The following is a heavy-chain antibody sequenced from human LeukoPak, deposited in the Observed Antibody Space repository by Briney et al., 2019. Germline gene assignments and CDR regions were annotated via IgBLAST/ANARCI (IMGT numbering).Heavy chain of an antibody. V-gene: IGHV3-7*04. D-gene: IGHD2-15*01. CDR3: ARIFSGGPTGHAFDI. CDR1: GFTFGTYW. J-gene: IGHJ3*02. Sequence: GGSLRLSCAASGFTFGTYWMTWVRQAPGKGLELVANINQDGGEKWYVDSVKGRFTISRDNAKNSLYLQMNSLRAEDTAVYYCARIFSGGPTGHAFDIWGQGTMVTVSS. CDR2: INQDGGEK.